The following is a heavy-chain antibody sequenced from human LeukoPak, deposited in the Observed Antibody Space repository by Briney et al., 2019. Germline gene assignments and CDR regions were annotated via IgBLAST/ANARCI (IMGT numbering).Heavy chain of an antibody. J-gene: IGHJ5*02. CDR2: INHSGTT. V-gene: IGHV4-34*01. Sequence: SETLSLTCAVYGGSFSDYYWSWIRQSPGKGLEWIGEINHSGTTNYNPSLKSRVTISVDTSKNQFSLKKTSVTAADTAVYYCARGSGGNWKGNWFDPWGQGTLVIVSS. CDR3: ARGSGGNWKGNWFDP. D-gene: IGHD2-21*01. CDR1: GGSFSDYY.